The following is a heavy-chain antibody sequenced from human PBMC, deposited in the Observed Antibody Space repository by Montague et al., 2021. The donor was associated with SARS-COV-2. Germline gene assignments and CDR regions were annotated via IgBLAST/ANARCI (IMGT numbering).Heavy chain of an antibody. CDR3: ARVMSGYSGYDLRLIYYYHGMDV. CDR1: GFTFGDYG. J-gene: IGHJ6*02. CDR2: INWNGGST. Sequence: SLRLSCAASGFTFGDYGMSWVRQAPGKGLEWVSGINWNGGSTGYADSVRGRFTISRDNAKNSLYLQMNSLRAEDTALYYCARVMSGYSGYDLRLIYYYHGMDVWGQGTLVTVSS. D-gene: IGHD5-12*01. V-gene: IGHV3-20*04.